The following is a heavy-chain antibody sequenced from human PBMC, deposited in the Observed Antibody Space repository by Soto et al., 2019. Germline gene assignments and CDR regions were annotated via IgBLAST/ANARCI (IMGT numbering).Heavy chain of an antibody. CDR1: GGTFSSYS. CDR3: ASRRSVFGVVAMGGLAV. Sequence: QVQLVQSGAELKKPGSSVRVSCQASGGTFSSYSVNWVRQAPGQGLECMGGISPIFPTADHAQRFQGRVTITADKSTNAAYMELSRLRSDDTAVYYCASRRSVFGVVAMGGLAVWGQGTTVTFSS. V-gene: IGHV1-69*14. D-gene: IGHD3-3*01. J-gene: IGHJ6*01. CDR2: ISPIFPTA.